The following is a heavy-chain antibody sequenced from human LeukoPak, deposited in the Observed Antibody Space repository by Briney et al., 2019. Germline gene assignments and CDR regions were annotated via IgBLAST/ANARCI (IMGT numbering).Heavy chain of an antibody. CDR1: GGSFSGYY. V-gene: IGHV4-34*01. D-gene: IGHD2-2*01. CDR3: ARGGRYCSSTSCYYLPRQKFPIQH. J-gene: IGHJ1*01. CDR2: INHSGST. Sequence: NPSETLSLTCAVYGGSFSGYYWSWLRQPPGKGLEWIGEINHSGSTNYNPSLKSRVTIAVDTSKNQFSLKLSSVTVADTAVYYWARGGRYCSSTSCYYLPRQKFPIQHWGQGTLVTVSS.